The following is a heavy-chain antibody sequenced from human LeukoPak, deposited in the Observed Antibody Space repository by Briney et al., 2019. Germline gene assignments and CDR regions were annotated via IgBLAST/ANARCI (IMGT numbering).Heavy chain of an antibody. D-gene: IGHD6-25*01. V-gene: IGHV5-51*01. CDR3: ARRQAAAVNWFDS. Sequence: GESLKISCKGSGYSFTSYWIGWVRQMPGKGLGWMGIIYPGDSDTKYSRSFQGQVIISADKSTTTAYLQWSSLKASDTAMYYCARRQAAAVNWFDSWGQGTLVTVSS. CDR2: IYPGDSDT. J-gene: IGHJ5*01. CDR1: GYSFTSYW.